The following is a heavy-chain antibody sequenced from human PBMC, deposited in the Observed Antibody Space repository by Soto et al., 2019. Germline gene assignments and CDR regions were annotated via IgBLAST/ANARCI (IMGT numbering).Heavy chain of an antibody. J-gene: IGHJ6*02. CDR2: ISYDGNKE. CDR1: GFTFTKYG. D-gene: IGHD4-4*01. CDR3: VKDSCSNYSPYYYYAMDV. Sequence: LRLSFEVSGFTFTKYGMHWVRQAPGKGLEWVAVISYDGNKEYFADSVKGRFTISRDNARNKLYLQMNSLRGDDTAVYYCVKDSCSNYSPYYYYAMDVWGQGTTVTVSS. V-gene: IGHV3-30*18.